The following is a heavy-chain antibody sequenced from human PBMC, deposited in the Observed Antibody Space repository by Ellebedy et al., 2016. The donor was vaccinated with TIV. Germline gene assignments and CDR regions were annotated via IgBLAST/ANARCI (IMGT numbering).Heavy chain of an antibody. J-gene: IGHJ4*02. CDR1: DGSFSGYF. CDR2: INPSGTT. CDR3: ARARGQYLYGSGSYFTN. Sequence: MPSETLSLTCAVYDGSFSGYFWSWVRQPPGKGLEWIGEINPSGTTNNNPSLKNRVTISVDTPKKQFYLRLTSVTAADTAVYYCARARGQYLYGSGSYFTNWGQGEMVTVSS. V-gene: IGHV4-34*01. D-gene: IGHD3-10*01.